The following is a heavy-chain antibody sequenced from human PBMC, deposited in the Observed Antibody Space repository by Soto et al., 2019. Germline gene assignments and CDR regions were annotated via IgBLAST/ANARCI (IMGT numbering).Heavy chain of an antibody. CDR1: GFTFSDYY. CDR3: ASEFTIFGVVPGPSQFDP. D-gene: IGHD3-3*01. Sequence: PGGSLRLSCAASGFTFSDYYMSWIRQAPGKGLEWVSYISSSGSTIYYADSVKGRFTISRDNAKNSLYLQMNSLRAEDTAVYYCASEFTIFGVVPGPSQFDPWGQGTLVTVSS. CDR2: ISSSGSTI. J-gene: IGHJ5*02. V-gene: IGHV3-11*01.